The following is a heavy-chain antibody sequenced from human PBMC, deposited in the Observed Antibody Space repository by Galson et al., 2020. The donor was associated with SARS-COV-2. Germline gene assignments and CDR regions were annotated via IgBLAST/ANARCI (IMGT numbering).Heavy chain of an antibody. Sequence: ETSENLSLTCTVSGGSISSGDYYWSWIRQPPGKGLEWIGYIYYSGSTYYNPSLKSRVTISVDTSKNQFSLKLSSVTDADTAVYYWAREPFDFVNGADAFDIWGQVKIGTVSS. D-gene: IGHD2-8*01. CDR2: IYYSGST. CDR3: AREPFDFVNGADAFDI. CDR1: GGSISSGDYY. V-gene: IGHV4-30-4*01. J-gene: IGHJ3*02.